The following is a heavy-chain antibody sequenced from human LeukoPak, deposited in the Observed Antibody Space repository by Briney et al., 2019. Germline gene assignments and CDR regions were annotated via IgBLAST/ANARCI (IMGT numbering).Heavy chain of an antibody. CDR3: AISWELFR. J-gene: IGHJ4*02. CDR1: GFTFSSYG. Sequence: GGSLRLSCVASGFTFSSYGMNWVRQAPGKGLEWVSSISSSGTYIYFADSVKGRFTISRDNAKNSLYLQMNSLRAEDTAVYYCAISWELFRWGQGTLVTVSS. V-gene: IGHV3-21*04. D-gene: IGHD1-26*01. CDR2: ISSSGTYI.